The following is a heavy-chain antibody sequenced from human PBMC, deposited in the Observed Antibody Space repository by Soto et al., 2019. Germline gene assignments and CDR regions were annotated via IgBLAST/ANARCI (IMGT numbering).Heavy chain of an antibody. V-gene: IGHV1-46*01. CDR2: IKPHGGST. D-gene: IGHD1-26*01. J-gene: IGHJ5*02. CDR1: RDTFTSYY. CDR3: ARSSGGNFGIIIEGTNWFAP. Sequence: ASVKVSCKAPRDTFTSYYINWVRQAPGQGLEWMGVIKPHGGSTAYAQKFKGRVTLTRDTSASTVYMEVCSLTSEDTAMYYCARSSGGNFGIIIEGTNWFAPWGQGTLVTVSS.